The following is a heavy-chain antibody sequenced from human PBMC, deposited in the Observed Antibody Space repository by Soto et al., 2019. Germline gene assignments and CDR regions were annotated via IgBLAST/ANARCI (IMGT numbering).Heavy chain of an antibody. D-gene: IGHD3-10*01. CDR1: GFTFSSYS. V-gene: IGHV3-21*01. CDR2: ISSSSSYI. CDR3: ARAPHRGESQEPPFDY. Sequence: GGSLRLSCAASGFTFSSYSMNWVRQAPGKGLEWVSSISSSSSYIYYADSVKGRFTISRDNAKNSLYLQMNSLRAEDTAVYYCARAPHRGESQEPPFDYWGQGTLVTVSS. J-gene: IGHJ4*02.